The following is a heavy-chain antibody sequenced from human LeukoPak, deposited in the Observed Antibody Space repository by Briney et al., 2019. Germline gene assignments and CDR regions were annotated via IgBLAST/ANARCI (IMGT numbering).Heavy chain of an antibody. Sequence: GSLRLSCAASGFTFSTYWMSWVRQAPGKGLEWVANIKEDGSEKHYVDSLKGRFTISRDNAKNSLYLQMNSLRAEDTALYYCAREQYGGKDYWGQGTLVTVSS. CDR2: IKEDGSEK. D-gene: IGHD4-23*01. V-gene: IGHV3-7*05. CDR1: GFTFSTYW. J-gene: IGHJ4*02. CDR3: AREQYGGKDY.